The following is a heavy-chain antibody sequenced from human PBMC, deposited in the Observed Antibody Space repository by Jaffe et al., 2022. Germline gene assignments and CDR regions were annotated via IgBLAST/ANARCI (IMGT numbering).Heavy chain of an antibody. CDR2: ISSSSSYI. V-gene: IGHV3-21*01. J-gene: IGHJ5*02. CDR1: GFTFSSYS. CDR3: ARLGEGRYQLLPFDP. D-gene: IGHD2-2*01. Sequence: EVQLVESGGGLVKPGGSLRLSCAASGFTFSSYSMNWVRQAPGKGLEWVSSISSSSSYIYYADSVKGRFTISRDNAKNSLYLQMNSLRAEDTAVYYCARLGEGRYQLLPFDPWGQGTLVTVSS.